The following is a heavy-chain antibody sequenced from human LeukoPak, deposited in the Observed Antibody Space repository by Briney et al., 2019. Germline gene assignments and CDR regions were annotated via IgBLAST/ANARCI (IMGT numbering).Heavy chain of an antibody. CDR1: GFTFSSYG. CDR2: IKHDGSEK. D-gene: IGHD2-21*01. CDR3: ARWGQLLFRGDVDAFDI. V-gene: IGHV3-7*01. Sequence: PGRALRLSCTASGFTFSSYGMHWVRQAPGKGLEWVANIKHDGSEKYYVDSVRGRFTISRDNAKNSLYLQMNSLRAEDTAVYYCARWGQLLFRGDVDAFDIWGQGTMVTVSS. J-gene: IGHJ3*02.